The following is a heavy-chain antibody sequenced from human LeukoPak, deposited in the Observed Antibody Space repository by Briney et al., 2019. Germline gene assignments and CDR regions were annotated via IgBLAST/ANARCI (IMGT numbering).Heavy chain of an antibody. CDR2: ISGTGGST. CDR3: AEDHIEVAIALSRYFDY. V-gene: IGHV3-23*01. Sequence: GGSLRLSCAASGFTFSRHAMSWVRQAPGKGLEWVSAISGTGGSTYYADSVKGRFTISRDNSKNTLHLQMNSLRAEDTAVYYCAEDHIEVAIALSRYFDYWGQGTLVTVSS. D-gene: IGHD2-15*01. CDR1: GFTFSRHA. J-gene: IGHJ4*02.